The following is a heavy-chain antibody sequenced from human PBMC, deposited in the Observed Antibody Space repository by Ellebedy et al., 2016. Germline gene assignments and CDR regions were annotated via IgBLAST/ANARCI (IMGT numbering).Heavy chain of an antibody. CDR2: INKDGSEK. CDR3: ARLTCTGRSCFSDY. CDR1: GFTFWAYR. D-gene: IGHD2-8*02. Sequence: GESLKISCAGSGFTFWAYRMMWVRQAPGKGLESVANINKDGSEKYYVDSVKGRFTISRDNGMNSLYLRLNGLRVDDTATYFCARLTCTGRSCFSDYWGQGTQVTVAS. J-gene: IGHJ4*02. V-gene: IGHV3-7*01.